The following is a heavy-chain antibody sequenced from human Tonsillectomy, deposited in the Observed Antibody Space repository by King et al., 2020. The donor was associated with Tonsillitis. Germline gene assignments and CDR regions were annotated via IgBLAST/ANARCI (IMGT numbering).Heavy chain of an antibody. CDR3: ARFGAAAVGY. CDR2: INHSGNT. CDR1: GGSFSGYY. J-gene: IGHJ1*01. V-gene: IGHV4-34*01. Sequence: VQLQQWGAGLLKPSETLSLTCAVYGGSFSGYYWSWIRQPPGKGLEWIGEINHSGNTNYNPSPKSRVTISLATSKNKFSLKLSSVTAADTAVYDCARFGAAAVGYWGQGTLVTVSS. D-gene: IGHD6-13*01.